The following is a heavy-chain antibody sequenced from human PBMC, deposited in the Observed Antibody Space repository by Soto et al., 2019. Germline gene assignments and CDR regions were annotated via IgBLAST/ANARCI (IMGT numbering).Heavy chain of an antibody. CDR3: ARDPWSPVGGSASYYFFDY. J-gene: IGHJ4*02. V-gene: IGHV4-4*07. CDR2: IYSSGNT. CDR1: GGSISGFY. D-gene: IGHD3-10*01. Sequence: SETRSLTCPVSGGSISGFYWTWIRQPAGMGLEWICRIYSSGNTYYNPSLTSRVTMSVDTPKNQFSLKLTSVTAADTAVYFCARDPWSPVGGSASYYFFDYWGQRGMVIVSS.